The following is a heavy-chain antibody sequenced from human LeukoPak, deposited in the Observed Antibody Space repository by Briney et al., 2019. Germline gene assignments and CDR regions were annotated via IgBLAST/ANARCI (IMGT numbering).Heavy chain of an antibody. J-gene: IGHJ4*02. CDR2: ISSSSSYI. Sequence: GGSLRLSCAASGFTFSSYSMNWVRQAPGRGLEWVSSISSSSSYIYYADSVKGRFTISRDNAKNSLYLQMNSLRAEDTAVYYCARVYGSGSVFKRGTIDYWGQGTLVTVSS. D-gene: IGHD3-10*01. V-gene: IGHV3-21*01. CDR1: GFTFSSYS. CDR3: ARVYGSGSVFKRGTIDY.